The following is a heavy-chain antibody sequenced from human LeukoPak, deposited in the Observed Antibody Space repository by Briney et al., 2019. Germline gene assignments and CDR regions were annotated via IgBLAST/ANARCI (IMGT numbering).Heavy chain of an antibody. J-gene: IGHJ4*02. Sequence: ASVKVSCKASGYTFTGYYMHWVRQAPGQGLEWMGWINPNSGGTNYAQKFQGRVTMTRDTSISTAYMELSRLRSDDTAVYYCARVVGSSYDRPYFDYWGQGTLVTVSS. V-gene: IGHV1-2*02. CDR3: ARVVGSSYDRPYFDY. CDR2: INPNSGGT. D-gene: IGHD1-26*01. CDR1: GYTFTGYY.